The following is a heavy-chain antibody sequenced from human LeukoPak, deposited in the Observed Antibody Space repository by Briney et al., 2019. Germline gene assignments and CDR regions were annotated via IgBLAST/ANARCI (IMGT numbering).Heavy chain of an antibody. CDR2: ISWDGGST. CDR1: GFTFEDYA. Sequence: PGGSLRLSCAASGFTFEDYAMHGVRQAPGKGLEWVSLISWDGGSTYYADSVKGRFTISRDNSKNSLYLQMNSLRAEDTALYYCAKAHLRYSFYYFDYWGQGTLVTVSS. D-gene: IGHD3-9*01. CDR3: AKAHLRYSFYYFDY. V-gene: IGHV3-43D*04. J-gene: IGHJ4*02.